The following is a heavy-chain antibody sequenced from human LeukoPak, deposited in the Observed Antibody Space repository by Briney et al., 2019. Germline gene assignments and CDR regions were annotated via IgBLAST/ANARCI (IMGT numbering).Heavy chain of an antibody. D-gene: IGHD6-19*01. V-gene: IGHV3-48*01. J-gene: IGHJ4*02. Sequence: GSLRLSCAASGFTFSSYSMNWVRQAPGKGLEWVSYISSSSSTIYYADSVKGRFTISRDNAKNSLYLQMNSLRAEDTAVYYCARLTYGSGWYRRFDYWGQGTLVTVSS. CDR3: ARLTYGSGWYRRFDY. CDR1: GFTFSSYS. CDR2: ISSSSSTI.